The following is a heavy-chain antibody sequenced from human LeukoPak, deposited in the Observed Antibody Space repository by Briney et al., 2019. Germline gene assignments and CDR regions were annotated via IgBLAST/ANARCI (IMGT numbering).Heavy chain of an antibody. CDR1: GGSISSSSYY. CDR2: IYYSGST. CDR3: ARATRDNWKKWFDP. J-gene: IGHJ5*02. Sequence: SETLSLTCTVSGGSISSSSYYWGWIRQPPGKGLKWIGSIYYSGSTYYNPSLKSRVTISVDTSKNQFSLKLSSVTAADTAVYYCARATRDNWKKWFDPWGQGTLVTVSS. V-gene: IGHV4-39*01. D-gene: IGHD1-1*01.